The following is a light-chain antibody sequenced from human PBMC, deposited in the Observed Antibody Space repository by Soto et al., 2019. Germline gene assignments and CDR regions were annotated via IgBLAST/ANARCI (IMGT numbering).Light chain of an antibody. V-gene: IGKV1-5*03. J-gene: IGKJ1*01. Sequence: DVRMTQSPSTLSASVGDRVTITCRASQSVSTWLAWYQQKPGKAPNLLIYKASNLESGVPSRFSGSGSGTEFTLTISSLQPDDFATYYCQHYINNWTFGQGTKVEIK. CDR2: KAS. CDR3: QHYINNWT. CDR1: QSVSTW.